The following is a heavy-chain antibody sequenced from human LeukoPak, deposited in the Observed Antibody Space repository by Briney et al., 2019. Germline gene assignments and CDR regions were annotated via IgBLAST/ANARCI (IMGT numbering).Heavy chain of an antibody. Sequence: GGSLRLSCAASGFTFSSYAMSWVRQAPGKGLEWVSAISGSGGSTYYADSVKGRFTISRDNSKNTLYLQMNSLRAEDTTVYYCAKEGRIVGATTVRSYWGQGTLVTVSS. CDR1: GFTFSSYA. D-gene: IGHD1-26*01. J-gene: IGHJ4*02. V-gene: IGHV3-23*01. CDR3: AKEGRIVGATTVRSY. CDR2: ISGSGGST.